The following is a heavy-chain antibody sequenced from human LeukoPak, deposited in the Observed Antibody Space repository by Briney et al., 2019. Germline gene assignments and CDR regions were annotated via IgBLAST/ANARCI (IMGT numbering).Heavy chain of an antibody. D-gene: IGHD3-22*01. Sequence: GSLRLSCAASGFTFSSYAMSWVRQAPGKGLEWVSAISGSGGSTYYADSVKGRFTISRDNSKNTLYLQMNSLRAEDTAVYYCAKDPDSSGYYSLLLTFVDYWGQGTLVTVSS. CDR3: AKDPDSSGYYSLLLTFVDY. J-gene: IGHJ4*02. CDR2: ISGSGGST. CDR1: GFTFSSYA. V-gene: IGHV3-23*01.